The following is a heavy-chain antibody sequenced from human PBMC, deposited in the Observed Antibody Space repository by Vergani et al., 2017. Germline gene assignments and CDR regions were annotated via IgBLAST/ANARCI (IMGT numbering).Heavy chain of an antibody. J-gene: IGHJ6*02. D-gene: IGHD6-6*01. V-gene: IGHV3-30*03. Sequence: QVQLVESGGGVVQPGRSLRLSCAASGFTFSSYGMHWVRQAPGKGLEWVAVISYDGSNKYYADSVKGRFTISRDNSKNTLYLQMNSLRAEDTAVYYCASSEYSSSSPLYYYYGMDVWGQGTTVTVSS. CDR2: ISYDGSNK. CDR1: GFTFSSYG. CDR3: ASSEYSSSSPLYYYYGMDV.